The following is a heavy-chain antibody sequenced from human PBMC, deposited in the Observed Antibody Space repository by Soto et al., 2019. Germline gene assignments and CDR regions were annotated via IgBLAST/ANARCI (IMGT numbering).Heavy chain of an antibody. Sequence: SETLSLTWAVYGGSFSGYYWSWVRQPPGKGLEWIGEINHSGSTNYNPSLKSRVTISVDTSKNQFALKLSSVTAADTAVYYCARGRGYCSSTSCPQGHYSSYMDVWGKGTTVTVSS. V-gene: IGHV4-34*01. J-gene: IGHJ6*03. CDR3: ARGRGYCSSTSCPQGHYSSYMDV. CDR1: GGSFSGYY. D-gene: IGHD2-2*01. CDR2: INHSGST.